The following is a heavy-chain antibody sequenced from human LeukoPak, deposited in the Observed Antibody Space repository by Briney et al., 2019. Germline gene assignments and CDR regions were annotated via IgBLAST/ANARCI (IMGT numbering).Heavy chain of an antibody. D-gene: IGHD6-13*01. V-gene: IGHV3-53*01. CDR2: IYSGGST. Sequence: SGGSPRLSCAASGFTVSSNYMSWVRQAPGKGLEWVSVIYSGGSTYYADSVKGRFTISRDNSKNTLYLQMNSLRAEDTAMYYCARKEGSSWNYWGQGTLVTVSS. J-gene: IGHJ4*02. CDR1: GFTVSSNY. CDR3: ARKEGSSWNY.